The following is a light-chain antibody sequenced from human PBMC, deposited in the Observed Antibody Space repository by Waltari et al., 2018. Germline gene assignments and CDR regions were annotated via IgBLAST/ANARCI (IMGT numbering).Light chain of an antibody. CDR3: QVWDTSSDRVV. Sequence: SYVLTQPHSASVAPGKTARITCGGNNVGSKSVHWYQQKPGQAPLLVVYDDSARPSRIPDRFSASNSGNTATLTISRVENGDEADYYCQVWDTSSDRVVFGGGTKLTVL. CDR1: NVGSKS. J-gene: IGLJ2*01. V-gene: IGLV3-21*03. CDR2: DDS.